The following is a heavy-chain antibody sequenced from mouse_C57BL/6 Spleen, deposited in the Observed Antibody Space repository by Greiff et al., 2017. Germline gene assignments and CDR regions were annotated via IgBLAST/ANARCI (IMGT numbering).Heavy chain of an antibody. CDR2: IYPGDGDT. CDR1: GYAFSSSW. V-gene: IGHV1-82*01. Sequence: QVQLKESGPELVKPGASVKISCKASGYAFSSSWMNWVKQRPGKGLEWIGRIYPGDGDTNYNGKFKGKATLTADKSSSTAYMQLSSLTSEDSAVYFCARSGTPYFDYWGQGTTLTVSS. D-gene: IGHD4-1*01. CDR3: ARSGTPYFDY. J-gene: IGHJ2*01.